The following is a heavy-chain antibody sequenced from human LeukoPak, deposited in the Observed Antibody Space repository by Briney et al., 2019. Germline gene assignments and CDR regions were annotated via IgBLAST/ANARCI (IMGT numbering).Heavy chain of an antibody. V-gene: IGHV3-7*01. J-gene: IGHJ4*02. CDR1: GFTFSNYW. Sequence: PGGSLRLSCAASGFTFSNYWMSWVRQAPGKGLEWVANIKQDGSEMYYVDSVKGRFTISRDNAKNSLYLQMNSLRDEDTAVYSCARDGVRDGLYFDRWGQGTLVTVSS. D-gene: IGHD5-24*01. CDR2: IKQDGSEM. CDR3: ARDGVRDGLYFDR.